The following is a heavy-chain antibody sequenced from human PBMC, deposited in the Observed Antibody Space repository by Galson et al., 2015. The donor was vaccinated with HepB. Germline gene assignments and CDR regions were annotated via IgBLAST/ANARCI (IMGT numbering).Heavy chain of an antibody. CDR3: VHRRLSTAMVDFDY. D-gene: IGHD5-18*01. J-gene: IGHJ4*02. V-gene: IGHV2-5*01. CDR1: GFSLSTSGVG. Sequence: PALVKPTQTLTLTCTFSGFSLSTSGVGVGWIRQPPGKALEWLALIYWSDDKQYSPSLKSRLTITKDTSKNQVVLTMTNMDPVDTATYYCVHRRLSTAMVDFDYWGQGTLVTVSS. CDR2: IYWSDDK.